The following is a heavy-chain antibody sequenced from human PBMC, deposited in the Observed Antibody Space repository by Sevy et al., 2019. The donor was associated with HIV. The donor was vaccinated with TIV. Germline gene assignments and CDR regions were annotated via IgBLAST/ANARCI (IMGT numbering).Heavy chain of an antibody. D-gene: IGHD2-8*01. CDR3: AREGCTKPHDY. V-gene: IGHV3-23*01. CDR1: GITFSKYS. Sequence: GGSLRLSCAASGITFSKYSMSWVRQPPGKGLEWVSTLSFGCGEINYADSVKGRFTISRDNSKSSVYLQMNNLRPEDTAVYYCAREGCTKPHDYWGQGTLVTVSS. CDR2: LSFGCGEI. J-gene: IGHJ4*02.